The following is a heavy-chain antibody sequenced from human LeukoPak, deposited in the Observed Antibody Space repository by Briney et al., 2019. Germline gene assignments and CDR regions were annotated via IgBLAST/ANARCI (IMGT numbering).Heavy chain of an antibody. CDR3: ARGILVRYCSSTSCSSYYYYGMDV. CDR1: GGSISSYY. V-gene: IGHV4-59*12. D-gene: IGHD2-2*01. J-gene: IGHJ6*02. Sequence: SETLSLTCTVSGGSISSYYWSWIRQPPGKGLEWIGYIYYSGSTNYNPSLKSRVTMSVDTSKNQFSLKLSSVTAADTAVYYCARGILVRYCSSTSCSSYYYYGMDVWGQGTTVTVSS. CDR2: IYYSGST.